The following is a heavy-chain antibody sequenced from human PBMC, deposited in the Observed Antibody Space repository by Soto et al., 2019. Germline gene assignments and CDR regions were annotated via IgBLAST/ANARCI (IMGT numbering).Heavy chain of an antibody. CDR2: IYYSGST. J-gene: IGHJ2*01. Sequence: QVQLQESGPGLVKPSQTLSLTCTVSGGSISSGDYYWSWIRQHPGKCLEWIGYIYYSGSTYYNPSLKSRVTISVYTSKNQFSLKLTAVTAADTAVYYCARITMVREYWYFDLWGRGTLVTVSS. V-gene: IGHV4-31*03. CDR1: GGSISSGDYY. D-gene: IGHD3-10*01. CDR3: ARITMVREYWYFDL.